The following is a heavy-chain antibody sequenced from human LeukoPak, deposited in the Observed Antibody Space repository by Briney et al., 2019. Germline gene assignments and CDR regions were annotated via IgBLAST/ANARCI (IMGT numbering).Heavy chain of an antibody. D-gene: IGHD3-10*01. J-gene: IGHJ3*02. V-gene: IGHV4-59*01. CDR3: ARYCSTSGTKAFGI. Sequence: PSETLSLTCTVSGDSISSYYWSWIRQPPGEGLEWIGYIYYTGITKYNPSLKSRVTMSVDTSKNQFSLKLTSVTAADTAVYYCARYCSTSGTKAFGIWGQGTMVTVSS. CDR2: IYYTGIT. CDR1: GDSISSYY.